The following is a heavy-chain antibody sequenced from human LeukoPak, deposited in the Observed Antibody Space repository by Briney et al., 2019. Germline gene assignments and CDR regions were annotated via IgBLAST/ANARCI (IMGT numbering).Heavy chain of an antibody. Sequence: SETLSLTCTVSGGSISSYYWSWIRQPPGKGLEWIGYIYDSGSTNYNPSLKSRVTISVDTSKSQFSLRLSSVTAADTAVYYCARHGLRSYSNYWFAPWGQGTLVTVSS. CDR2: IYDSGST. D-gene: IGHD4-11*01. J-gene: IGHJ5*02. CDR1: GGSISSYY. V-gene: IGHV4-59*08. CDR3: ARHGLRSYSNYWFAP.